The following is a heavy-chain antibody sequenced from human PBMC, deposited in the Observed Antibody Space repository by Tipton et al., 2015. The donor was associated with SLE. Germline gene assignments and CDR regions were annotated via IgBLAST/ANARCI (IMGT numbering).Heavy chain of an antibody. D-gene: IGHD1-26*01. V-gene: IGHV4-34*01. CDR1: GHSFSDYY. J-gene: IGHJ4*02. CDR2: MNYSGST. CDR3: GNHPPVGETGYFDY. Sequence: TLSLTCAVYGHSFSDYYWSWIRQAPGKGLEWIGEMNYSGSTKYNPSLKSRVVISEDTSTKQFSLKLNSVTAADTAVYYCGNHPPVGETGYFDYWGQGTQVIVSP.